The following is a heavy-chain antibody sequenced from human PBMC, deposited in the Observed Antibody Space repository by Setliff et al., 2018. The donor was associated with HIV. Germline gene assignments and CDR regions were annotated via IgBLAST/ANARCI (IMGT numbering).Heavy chain of an antibody. D-gene: IGHD3-10*01. Sequence: PSETLSLTCAVSGYSINSGYFWGWVRQPPGRGLEWIGSCYHSGSTFQNTSLKTRVTISLDRSNNQFSLKLRSVTSADTAVYYCTRHPSRNAYNSGRFDPWGQGTLVTVPS. CDR2: CYHSGST. V-gene: IGHV4-38-2*01. CDR3: TRHPSRNAYNSGRFDP. CDR1: GYSINSGYF. J-gene: IGHJ5*02.